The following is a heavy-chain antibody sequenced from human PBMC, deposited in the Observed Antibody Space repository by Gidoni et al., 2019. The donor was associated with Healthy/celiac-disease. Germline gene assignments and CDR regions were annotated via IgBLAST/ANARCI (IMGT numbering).Heavy chain of an antibody. J-gene: IGHJ6*03. CDR2: INWNGGST. D-gene: IGHD6-6*01. V-gene: IGHV3-20*03. Sequence: SWVRQAPGKGLEWVSGINWNGGSTGYADSVKGRFTISRDNAKNSLYLQMNSLRAEDTALYYCARGYSSSSEIIYYYYYMDVWGKGTTVTVSS. CDR3: ARGYSSSSEIIYYYYYMDV.